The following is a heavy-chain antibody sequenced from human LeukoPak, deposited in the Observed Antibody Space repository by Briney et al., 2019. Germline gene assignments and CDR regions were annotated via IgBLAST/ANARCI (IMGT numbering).Heavy chain of an antibody. Sequence: PGGSLRLSCAASGFTFSHYTMNWVRQAPGKGLEWVSSISSSSSYIYYADSVKGRFTISRDNSKDTLNLQMNSLRTQDTALYFSARIREWELLGAFDLWGQGPMVIVPS. CDR3: ARIREWELLGAFDL. D-gene: IGHD1-26*01. J-gene: IGHJ3*01. CDR2: ISSSSSYI. V-gene: IGHV3-21*01. CDR1: GFTFSHYT.